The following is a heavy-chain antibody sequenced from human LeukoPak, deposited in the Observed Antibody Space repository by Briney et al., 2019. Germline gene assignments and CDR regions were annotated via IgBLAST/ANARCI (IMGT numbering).Heavy chain of an antibody. CDR1: GENLSIYF. D-gene: IGHD2-21*01. CDR2: INHGGST. CDR3: ARPGLAYCGADCYSTEGYYFDY. V-gene: IGHV4-34*01. Sequence: PSETLSLTCAVYGENLSIYFYSWIRQPPGKGLEWIGEINHGGSTSYNPSLKSRVTISVDTSKNQFSLRLSSVTAADTAMYYCARPGLAYCGADCYSTEGYYFDYWSQGTLVTVSS. J-gene: IGHJ4*02.